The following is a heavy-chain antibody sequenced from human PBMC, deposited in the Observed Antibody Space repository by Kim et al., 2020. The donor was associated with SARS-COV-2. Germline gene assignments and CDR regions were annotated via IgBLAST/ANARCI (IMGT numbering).Heavy chain of an antibody. CDR3: ARQRYCGGDCYSIDAFDI. J-gene: IGHJ3*02. Sequence: GESLKISCGGSGYMFSNYWIAWVRQMPGKGLEWMGIVYPGDSDTRYSPSFQGQVTISADKSITTAYVQWSSLKASDTAMYYFARQRYCGGDCYSIDAFDIWGQGTMVTVSS. D-gene: IGHD2-21*02. CDR1: GYMFSNYW. V-gene: IGHV5-51*01. CDR2: VYPGDSDT.